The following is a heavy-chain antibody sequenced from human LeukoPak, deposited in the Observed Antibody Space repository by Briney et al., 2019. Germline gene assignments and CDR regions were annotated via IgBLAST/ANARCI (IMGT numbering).Heavy chain of an antibody. CDR2: ISGSGGST. Sequence: GGSLRLSCAASGFTFSSYAMSWVRQAPGKGLEWVSAISGSGGSTYYADSVKGRFTISRDNSKNTLYLQMSSLRAEDTAVYYCAKVAVAGTKVAWFDPWGQGTLVTVSS. V-gene: IGHV3-23*01. J-gene: IGHJ5*02. D-gene: IGHD6-19*01. CDR3: AKVAVAGTKVAWFDP. CDR1: GFTFSSYA.